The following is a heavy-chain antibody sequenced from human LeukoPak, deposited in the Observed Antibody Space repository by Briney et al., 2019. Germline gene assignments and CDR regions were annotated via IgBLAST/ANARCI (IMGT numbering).Heavy chain of an antibody. CDR1: GGSISSYY. CDR3: ARARYSSSFNNNWFDP. D-gene: IGHD6-6*01. Sequence: SETLSLTCTVSGGSISSYYWSWIRQPAGKGLEWIGRIYTSGSTNYNPSLKSRVTMSVDTSKNQFSLKLSSVTAADTAVYYCARARYSSSFNNNWFDPWGQGTLVTVSS. CDR2: IYTSGST. J-gene: IGHJ5*02. V-gene: IGHV4-4*07.